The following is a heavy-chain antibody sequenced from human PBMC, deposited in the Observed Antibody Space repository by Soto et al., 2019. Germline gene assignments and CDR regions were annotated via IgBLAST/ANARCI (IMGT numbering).Heavy chain of an antibody. D-gene: IGHD1-26*01. Sequence: GASVKVSCKASGYTFSSYGMHWLRQAPGQSLEWMGWINTGNVNTKYSQKFQGRVTITTDTSASTAYMELSSLRSEDTAVYYCARISGNHSGAFDIWGQGTMVTLSS. CDR1: GYTFSSYG. J-gene: IGHJ3*02. CDR3: ARISGNHSGAFDI. CDR2: INTGNVNT. V-gene: IGHV1-3*04.